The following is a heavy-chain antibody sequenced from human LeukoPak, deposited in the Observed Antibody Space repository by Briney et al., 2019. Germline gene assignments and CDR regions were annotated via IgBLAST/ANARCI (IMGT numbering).Heavy chain of an antibody. Sequence: GESLQISCKGSGDSFTSHWIGWVRQMPGKGLEGMGIIYPGDSDTRYSPSFQGQVTISADKSISTAHLQWSSLKASDTAMYYCAIQDSGDGYLYWGQGTLVTVSS. J-gene: IGHJ4*02. D-gene: IGHD5-24*01. CDR1: GDSFTSHW. CDR2: IYPGDSDT. V-gene: IGHV5-51*01. CDR3: AIQDSGDGYLY.